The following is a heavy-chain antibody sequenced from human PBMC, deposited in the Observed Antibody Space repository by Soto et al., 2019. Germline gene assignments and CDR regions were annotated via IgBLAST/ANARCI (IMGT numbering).Heavy chain of an antibody. D-gene: IGHD6-19*01. CDR2: IIPILGIA. Sequence: QVQLVQSGAEVKKPGSSVKVFCKASGGTFSSYSISWVRQAPGQGLEWMGRIIPILGIANYAQKLQGRVTITADKSTSTAYMELSSLRSEDTAVYYCARGAAGIAVAGPSYYFDYWGQGTLVTVSS. CDR3: ARGAAGIAVAGPSYYFDY. V-gene: IGHV1-69*02. J-gene: IGHJ4*02. CDR1: GGTFSSYS.